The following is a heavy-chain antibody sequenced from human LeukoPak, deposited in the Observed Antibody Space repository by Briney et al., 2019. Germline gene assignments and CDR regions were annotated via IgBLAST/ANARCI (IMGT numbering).Heavy chain of an antibody. CDR2: INPNSGGT. D-gene: IGHD6-13*01. V-gene: IGHV1-2*02. Sequence: ASVKVSCKASGYTFTSYGISWLRQAPGQGLEWMGWINPNSGGTNYAQKFQGRVTMTRDTSISTAYMELSRLRSDDTAVYYCARDRLGIAAAWGQGTLVTVSS. CDR1: GYTFTSYG. CDR3: ARDRLGIAAA. J-gene: IGHJ4*02.